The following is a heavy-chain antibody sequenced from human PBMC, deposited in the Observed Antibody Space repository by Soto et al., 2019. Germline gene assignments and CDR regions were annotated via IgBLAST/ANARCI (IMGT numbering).Heavy chain of an antibody. J-gene: IGHJ4*02. CDR1: GFTFNNYY. CDR3: GRGFGGTH. CDR2: INQDGSAK. D-gene: IGHD2-15*01. Sequence: EVQLVESGGGLVQPGGSLRLSCAASGFTFNNYYMVWVRQAPGRGLELVANINQDGSAKYYVDSVKGRFTISRDNAKSSLYLQINSLRAEDTATYYCGRGFGGTHWGQGSLVTVSS. V-gene: IGHV3-7*05.